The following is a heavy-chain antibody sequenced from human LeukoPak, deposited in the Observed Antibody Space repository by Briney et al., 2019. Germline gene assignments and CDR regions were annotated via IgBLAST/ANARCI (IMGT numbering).Heavy chain of an antibody. V-gene: IGHV3-48*02. Sequence: QPGRSLRLSCAASGFDFNFYSMNWVRQAPGKGLEWVSFIISSGGTIYYADSVKGRFTISRDNVKNSLYLQMNSLRDEDTAVYYCARDFSNAFDIWGQGTMVTVSS. D-gene: IGHD2/OR15-2a*01. J-gene: IGHJ3*02. CDR1: GFDFNFYS. CDR2: IISSGGTI. CDR3: ARDFSNAFDI.